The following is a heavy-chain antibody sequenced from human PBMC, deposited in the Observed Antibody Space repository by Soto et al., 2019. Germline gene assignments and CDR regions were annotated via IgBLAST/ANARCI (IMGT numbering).Heavy chain of an antibody. Sequence: GGSLRLSCAASGFTFSSYAMHWVRQAPGKGLEWVAVISYDGSNKYYADSVKGRFTISRDNSKNTLYLQMNSLRAEDTAVYYCARGKPWLATIHVDYWGQGTLVTVSS. J-gene: IGHJ4*02. CDR3: ARGKPWLATIHVDY. CDR2: ISYDGSNK. V-gene: IGHV3-30-3*01. D-gene: IGHD5-12*01. CDR1: GFTFSSYA.